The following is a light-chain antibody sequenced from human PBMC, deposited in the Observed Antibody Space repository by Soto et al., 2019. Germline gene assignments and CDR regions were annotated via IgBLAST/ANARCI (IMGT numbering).Light chain of an antibody. J-gene: IGKJ1*01. CDR1: QSISSY. V-gene: IGKV1-39*01. CDR2: SAS. Sequence: DIQMTQSPSSLSAFVGDRVTITCRASQSISSYVNWYQQKPGKAPKNLIYSASTLQGGVPSRFSGTGSGTDFTLTISSLQHEDFATYYCQQNYNFPRTFGQGTKVEIK. CDR3: QQNYNFPRT.